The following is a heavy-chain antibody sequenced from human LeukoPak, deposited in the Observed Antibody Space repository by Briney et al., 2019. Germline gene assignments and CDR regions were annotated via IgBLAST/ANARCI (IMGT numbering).Heavy chain of an antibody. CDR3: ARDIDTNS. J-gene: IGHJ4*02. Sequence: GGSLRLSCAASGFTFSDYWMTWVRQAPGKGLEWVANIKKEGSEKYYVDSVKGRFTISRDNARNSLSLQMNSLRADDTALYYCARDIDTNSWGQGTLVTVSS. V-gene: IGHV3-7*03. CDR2: IKKEGSEK. D-gene: IGHD1-26*01. CDR1: GFTFSDYW.